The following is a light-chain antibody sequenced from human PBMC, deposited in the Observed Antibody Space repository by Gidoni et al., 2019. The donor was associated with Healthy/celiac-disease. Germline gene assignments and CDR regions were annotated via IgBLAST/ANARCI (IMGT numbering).Light chain of an antibody. CDR1: QSISSY. Sequence: DIQMTQSPSSLSASVGDRVTITCRASQSISSYLNWYQQKPGKAPKLLIYAASSLQSGVPSRFSGRGSGTDFTLTISSLQPVDFATYYCQQSYSTPWTFGQGTQVEIK. J-gene: IGKJ1*01. CDR3: QQSYSTPWT. CDR2: AAS. V-gene: IGKV1-39*01.